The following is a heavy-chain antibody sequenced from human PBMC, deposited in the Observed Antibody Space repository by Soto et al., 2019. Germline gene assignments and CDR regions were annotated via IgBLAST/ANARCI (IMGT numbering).Heavy chain of an antibody. Sequence: ASVKVSCKASGGTFSSYAISWVRQAPGQGLEWMGGIIPIFGTANYAQKFQGRVTITADESTSTAYMELSSLRSEDTAVYYCARAHPSLAYSSGWPKWFDPWGQGTLVTVSS. CDR1: GGTFSSYA. J-gene: IGHJ5*02. CDR3: ARAHPSLAYSSGWPKWFDP. V-gene: IGHV1-69*13. CDR2: IIPIFGTA. D-gene: IGHD6-19*01.